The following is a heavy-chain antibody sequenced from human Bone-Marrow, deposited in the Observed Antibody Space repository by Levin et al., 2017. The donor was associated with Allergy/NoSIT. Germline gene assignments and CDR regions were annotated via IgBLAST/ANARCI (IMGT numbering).Heavy chain of an antibody. Sequence: AGESLKISCAASGFPFSRYRMTWVRQAPGKGLEWVSSTNGDSTDIYYADSVRGRFTISRDNAKSSLYLQMNSLRVEDTAIYFCARVDTVIKNPPAYWGQGTLVSVSS. V-gene: IGHV3-21*01. CDR3: ARVDTVIKNPPAY. D-gene: IGHD3-16*02. CDR2: TNGDSTDI. CDR1: GFPFSRYR. J-gene: IGHJ4*02.